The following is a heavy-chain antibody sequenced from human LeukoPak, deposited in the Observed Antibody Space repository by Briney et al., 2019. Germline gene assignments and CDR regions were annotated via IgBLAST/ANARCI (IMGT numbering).Heavy chain of an antibody. V-gene: IGHV3-21*04. J-gene: IGHJ4*02. D-gene: IGHD6-19*01. CDR2: ISSSTNYI. CDR3: AKVSSGWIYYFDY. CDR1: GFTFSSYS. Sequence: GGSLRLSCAASGFTFSSYSMNWVRQAPGKGLEWVSSISSSTNYIYYADSVRGRFTISRDNSKNTLYLQMNSLRAEDTAVYYCAKVSSGWIYYFDYWGQGTLVTVSS.